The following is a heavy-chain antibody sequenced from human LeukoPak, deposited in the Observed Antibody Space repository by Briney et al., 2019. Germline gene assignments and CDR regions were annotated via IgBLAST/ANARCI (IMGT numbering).Heavy chain of an antibody. Sequence: SETLSLTCTVSGGSMSSYYWGWIRQPPGKGLEWIGYIYYSGGTNYNPSLESRVTVSADTSKNQFSLKLSSMTAADTAVYYCARVRGYDYYFDYWGQGTLVTVSS. D-gene: IGHD3-3*01. V-gene: IGHV4-59*01. CDR3: ARVRGYDYYFDY. J-gene: IGHJ4*02. CDR1: GGSMSSYY. CDR2: IYYSGGT.